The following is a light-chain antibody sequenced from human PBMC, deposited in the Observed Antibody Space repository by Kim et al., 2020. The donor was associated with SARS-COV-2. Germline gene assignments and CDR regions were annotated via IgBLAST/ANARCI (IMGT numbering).Light chain of an antibody. CDR2: QDD. Sequence: SYELTQPPSVSVSPGQTASITCSGDKLGDKYTCWYQQKPGQSPVLLIYQDDKRPSGIPERFSGSSSGNTATLTISGTQAMDEADYYCQAWDNSNVVFGGGTQLTVL. CDR3: QAWDNSNVV. J-gene: IGLJ2*01. V-gene: IGLV3-1*01. CDR1: KLGDKY.